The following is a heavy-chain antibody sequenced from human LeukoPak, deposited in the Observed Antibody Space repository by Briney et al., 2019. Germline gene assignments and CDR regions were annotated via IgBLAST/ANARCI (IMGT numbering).Heavy chain of an antibody. CDR2: IRYDGSNK. CDR3: ATKAGRYSYGSSIIDY. D-gene: IGHD5-18*01. J-gene: IGHJ4*02. Sequence: PGGSLRLSCAASGFTFSSYAMSWVRQAPGKGLEWVAFIRYDGSNKYYADSVKGRFTISRDNSKNTLYLQMNSLRAEDTAVYYCATKAGRYSYGSSIIDYWGQGTLVTVSS. V-gene: IGHV3-30*02. CDR1: GFTFSSYA.